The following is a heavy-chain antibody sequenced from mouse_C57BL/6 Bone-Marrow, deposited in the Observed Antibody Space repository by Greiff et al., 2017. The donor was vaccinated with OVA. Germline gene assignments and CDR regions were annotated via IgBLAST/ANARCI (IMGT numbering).Heavy chain of an antibody. J-gene: IGHJ4*01. CDR1: GYSFTGYY. V-gene: IGHV1-42*01. Sequence: VQLQQSGPELVKPGASVKISCKASGYSFTGYYMNWVKQSPEKSLEWIGEINSSTGGTTYNQKFKAKATLTVDKSSSTAYMQLKSLTSEDSAVYYCARNNGRGDYWGQGTSVTVSS. CDR2: INSSTGGT. CDR3: ARNNGRGDY. D-gene: IGHD1-3*01.